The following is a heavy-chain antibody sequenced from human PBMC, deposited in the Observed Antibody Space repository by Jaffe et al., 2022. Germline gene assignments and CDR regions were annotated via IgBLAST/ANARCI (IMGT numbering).Heavy chain of an antibody. J-gene: IGHJ3*01. Sequence: LLLQESGPGIKRPSETLSLTCAVSGGPIVSRIVSRESVDGVLSSWVWIRQAPGKGLEWVGTIDFRGTTYYSASLRSRVTMSTETSKNLFSLKLESVTAADTGVYYCARLVPTKSDSSHAHPGALDFWGRGTTVIVSS. CDR3: ARLVPTKSDSSHAHPGALDF. D-gene: IGHD2-21*01. CDR1: GGPIVSRIVSRESVDGVLSS. CDR2: IDFRGTT. V-gene: IGHV4-39*01.